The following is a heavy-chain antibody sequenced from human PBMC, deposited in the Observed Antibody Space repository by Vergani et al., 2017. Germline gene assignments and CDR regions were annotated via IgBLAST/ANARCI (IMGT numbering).Heavy chain of an antibody. CDR2: IYYSGST. J-gene: IGHJ4*02. Sequence: QVQLQESGPGLVKPSETLSLTCTVSGGSISSYYWSWIRQPPGKGLEWIGYIYYSGSTNYNPSLKSRVTISVDTSKNQFSLKLSSVTAADTAVYYCARIYTAMVTNWGQGTLVTVSS. CDR1: GGSISSYY. D-gene: IGHD5-18*01. CDR3: ARIYTAMVTN. V-gene: IGHV4-59*08.